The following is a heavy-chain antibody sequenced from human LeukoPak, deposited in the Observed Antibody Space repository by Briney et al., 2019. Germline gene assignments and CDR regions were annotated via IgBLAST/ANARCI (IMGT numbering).Heavy chain of an antibody. Sequence: ASVKVSCKASGYTFTSYSIHWVRQAPGQGLEWMGGIIPIFGTANYAQKFQGRVTITADESTSTAYMELSSLRSEDTAVYYCARSGTTSRAEYFQHWGQGTLVTVSS. CDR2: IIPIFGTA. V-gene: IGHV1-69*13. CDR1: GYTFTSYS. J-gene: IGHJ1*01. CDR3: ARSGTTSRAEYFQH. D-gene: IGHD1-1*01.